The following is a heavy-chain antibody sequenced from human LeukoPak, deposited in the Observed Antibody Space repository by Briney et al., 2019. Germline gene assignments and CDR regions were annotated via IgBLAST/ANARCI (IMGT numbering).Heavy chain of an antibody. D-gene: IGHD4-17*01. Sequence: GGSLRLSCSASGLTLSGYWMHWVRQIPGKGLVWVSRIDSDGSGTSYADSVKGRFTISRDNSKNTLYLQMNSLRAEDTAVYYCAKDLGTTVTPGDYWGQGTLVTVSS. J-gene: IGHJ4*02. V-gene: IGHV3-74*01. CDR2: IDSDGSGT. CDR1: GLTLSGYW. CDR3: AKDLGTTVTPGDY.